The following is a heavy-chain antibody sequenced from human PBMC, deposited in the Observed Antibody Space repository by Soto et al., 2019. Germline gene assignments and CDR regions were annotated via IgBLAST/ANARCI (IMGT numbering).Heavy chain of an antibody. V-gene: IGHV3-21*01. Sequence: EVQLVESGGGLVKPGGSLRLSCAASGFTFSSYSMNWVRQAPGKGLEWVSSISSSSSYIYYADSVKGRFTISRDNAKNSLYLQMNSLRAEDTAVYYCARGEAYCGGDCQPYYFDYWGQGTLVTVSS. CDR1: GFTFSSYS. CDR2: ISSSSSYI. CDR3: ARGEAYCGGDCQPYYFDY. D-gene: IGHD2-21*02. J-gene: IGHJ4*02.